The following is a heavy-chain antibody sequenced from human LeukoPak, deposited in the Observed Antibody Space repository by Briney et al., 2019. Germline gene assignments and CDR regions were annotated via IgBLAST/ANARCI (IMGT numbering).Heavy chain of an antibody. J-gene: IGHJ5*02. CDR1: GYTFTDYY. D-gene: IGHD3-22*01. Sequence: GASVKVSCKASGYTFTDYYIHWVRQAPGQGLEWMGWIHPNSGVTNSAQKLQGRVTMTRDTSITTVNMELNRLRSDDTAVYYCARGGYYNTSGYHYVQGFDPWGQRTLVTVSS. CDR3: ARGGYYNTSGYHYVQGFDP. CDR2: IHPNSGVT. V-gene: IGHV1-2*02.